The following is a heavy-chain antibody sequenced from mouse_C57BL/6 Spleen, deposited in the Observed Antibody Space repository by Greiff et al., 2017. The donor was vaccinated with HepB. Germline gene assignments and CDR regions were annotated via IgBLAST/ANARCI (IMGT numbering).Heavy chain of an antibody. CDR2: ISSGGSYT. Sequence: EVQLVESGGDLVKPGGSLKLSCAASGFTFSSYGMSWVRQTPDKRLEWVATISSGGSYTYYPDSVKGRFTISRDNAKNTLDLQMSSLKSEDTAMYYCARQSGYGGGFAYWGQGTLVTVSA. CDR1: GFTFSSYG. D-gene: IGHD2-2*01. CDR3: ARQSGYGGGFAY. V-gene: IGHV5-6*01. J-gene: IGHJ3*01.